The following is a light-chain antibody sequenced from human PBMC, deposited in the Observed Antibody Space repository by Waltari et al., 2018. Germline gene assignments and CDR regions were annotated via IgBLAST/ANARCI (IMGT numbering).Light chain of an antibody. J-gene: IGKJ1*01. CDR3: QQYNSFSPWT. CDR1: QSVLTW. CDR2: KAS. V-gene: IGKV1-5*03. Sequence: DMQMTQSPSTLSASVGARVNITCRASQSVLTWLAWYQQKPGEAPKLLISKASTLESGVPSRFSGSGSGTEFTLTISSLQPDDFATYYCQQYNSFSPWTFGQGTRV.